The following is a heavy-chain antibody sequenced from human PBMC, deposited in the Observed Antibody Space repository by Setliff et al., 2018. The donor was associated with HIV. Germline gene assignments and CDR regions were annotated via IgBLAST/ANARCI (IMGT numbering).Heavy chain of an antibody. V-gene: IGHV1-8*01. CDR3: ARRIGFDV. Sequence: ASVKVSCKASGYTFTNYDINWVRQVTGQGLEWMGWMNPNSGNTGYGHKFQGRVTMTRDTSISTAYMELSNLGSEDTAVYYCARRIGFDVWGQGTMVTVSS. D-gene: IGHD2-15*01. CDR1: GYTFTNYD. J-gene: IGHJ3*01. CDR2: MNPNSGNT.